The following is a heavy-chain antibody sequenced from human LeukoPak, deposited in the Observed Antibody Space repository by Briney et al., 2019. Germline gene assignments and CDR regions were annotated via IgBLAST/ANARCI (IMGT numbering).Heavy chain of an antibody. CDR3: ARDGEEIPQRYSSGWWESVY. D-gene: IGHD6-19*01. CDR2: INTSGGST. V-gene: IGHV1-46*01. CDR1: GYTFTSYY. Sequence: GASVKVSCKASGYTFTSYYMHWVRQAPGQGLEWMGIINTSGGSTSYAQKFQGRVTMTRDTSTSTVYMELSSLRSEDTAVYYCARDGEEIPQRYSSGWWESVYWGQGTLVTVSS. J-gene: IGHJ4*02.